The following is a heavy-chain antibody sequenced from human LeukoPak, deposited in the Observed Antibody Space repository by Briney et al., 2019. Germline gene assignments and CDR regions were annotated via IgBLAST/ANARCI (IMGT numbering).Heavy chain of an antibody. CDR3: AAQWLVRVNI. J-gene: IGHJ3*02. Sequence: PGGSLRLSCAASGFTFSSIAMSWVRQAPGKGLEWVSAIRSNGETVYNADSVKGRFTISRDNAKNSLYLQMNSLRAEDTAVYYCAAQWLVRVNIWGQGTMVTVSS. CDR1: GFTFSSIA. CDR2: IRSNGETV. D-gene: IGHD6-19*01. V-gene: IGHV3-21*01.